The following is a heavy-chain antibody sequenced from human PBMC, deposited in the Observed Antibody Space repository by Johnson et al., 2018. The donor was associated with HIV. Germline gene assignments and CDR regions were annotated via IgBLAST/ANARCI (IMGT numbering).Heavy chain of an antibody. CDR3: ASGESGFDI. CDR1: GFTFSSYA. V-gene: IGHV3-30*04. D-gene: IGHD7-27*01. J-gene: IGHJ3*02. Sequence: QVQLVESGGGVVQPGRSLRLSCAASGFTFSSYAMHWVRQAPGKGLEWVAVISYDGSNKYYADSVKGRFTISRDNSNNTLYLQMSSLRVEDTAVYVCASGESGFDIWGQGTMVTVSS. CDR2: ISYDGSNK.